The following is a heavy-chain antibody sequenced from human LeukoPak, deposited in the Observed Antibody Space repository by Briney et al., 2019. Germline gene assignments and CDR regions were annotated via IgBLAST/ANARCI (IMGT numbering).Heavy chain of an antibody. D-gene: IGHD1-26*01. Sequence: GGSLRLSCAASGFTVSSSYMSWVRQAPEKGLEWVLVIYSGGTTYYADSVKGRFTISRDNSMNALYLQMNSLRAEDTALYYCARGHIGTYHYFDYWGQGTLVTVSS. CDR1: GFTVSSSY. CDR3: ARGHIGTYHYFDY. J-gene: IGHJ4*02. V-gene: IGHV3-53*01. CDR2: IYSGGTT.